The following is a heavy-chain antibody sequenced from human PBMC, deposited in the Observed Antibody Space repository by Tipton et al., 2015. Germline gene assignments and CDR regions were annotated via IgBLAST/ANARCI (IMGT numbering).Heavy chain of an antibody. CDR3: AREDFTDSDY. J-gene: IGHJ4*02. D-gene: IGHD2/OR15-2a*01. Sequence: SLRLSCAASGFTFDKHAMTWVRQAPGKGLERVSTISGSASSTYYADSVKGRFTVSRDNAKNTLYLQMNSLRAEDTAVYYCAREDFTDSDYWGQGTLVTVSS. CDR1: GFTFDKHA. CDR2: ISGSASST. V-gene: IGHV3-23*01.